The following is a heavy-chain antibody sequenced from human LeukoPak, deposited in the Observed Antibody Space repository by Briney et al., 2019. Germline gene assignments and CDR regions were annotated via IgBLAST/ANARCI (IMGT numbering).Heavy chain of an antibody. Sequence: GGSLRLSCAASGFTFSNAWMSWVRQAPGKGLEWVGRIKSKTDGGTTDYAAPVKGRFTISRDDSKNTLYLQMNCLKTEDTAVYYCTTRITMVRGVIKTSFDPWGQGTLVIVSS. CDR1: GFTFSNAW. CDR3: TTRITMVRGVIKTSFDP. V-gene: IGHV3-15*01. J-gene: IGHJ5*02. D-gene: IGHD3-10*01. CDR2: IKSKTDGGTT.